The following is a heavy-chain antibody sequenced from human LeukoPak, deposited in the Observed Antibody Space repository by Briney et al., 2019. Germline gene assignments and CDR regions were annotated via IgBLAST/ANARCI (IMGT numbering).Heavy chain of an antibody. Sequence: GGSLRLSCAASGFAFDTDGMNWARQAPGKGLEWVSSISGSGYNTYYADSVKGRFTISRDNSKNTLYLQMNSLRAEDTAIYYCATSTTSFDYWGQGTLVTVSS. CDR1: GFAFDTDG. CDR2: ISGSGYNT. V-gene: IGHV3-23*01. J-gene: IGHJ4*02. CDR3: ATSTTSFDY.